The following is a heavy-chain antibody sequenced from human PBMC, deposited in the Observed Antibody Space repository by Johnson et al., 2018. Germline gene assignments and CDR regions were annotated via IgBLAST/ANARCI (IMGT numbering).Heavy chain of an antibody. CDR1: GFTFSTYW. J-gene: IGHJ3*02. CDR3: VRDNGYSTPFDT. D-gene: IGHD1-26*01. V-gene: IGHV3-74*01. CDR2: ITRDGSNT. Sequence: VQLVQSGGTLVQPGGSLRLSCAASGFTFSTYWIHWVRQAPGEGLVWVSRITRDGSNTDYAGSVKGRFTLARDNARNMVYLKMNSLRVEDTAVYYCVRDNGYSTPFDTWGQGTMVTISS.